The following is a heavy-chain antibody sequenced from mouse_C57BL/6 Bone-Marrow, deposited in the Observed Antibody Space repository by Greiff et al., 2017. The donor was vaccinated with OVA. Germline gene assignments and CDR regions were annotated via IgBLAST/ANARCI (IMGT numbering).Heavy chain of an antibody. D-gene: IGHD3-2*02. J-gene: IGHJ3*01. CDR3: ARATAQAQGFAY. V-gene: IGHV1-69*01. CDR2: IDPSDSYT. CDR1: GYTFTSYW. Sequence: QVQLQQPGAELVMPGASVKLSCKASGYTFTSYWMHWVKQRPGQGLEWIGEIDPSDSYTNYNQKFKGKSTLTVDKSSSTAYMQLSSRTSEDSAVYYCARATAQAQGFAYWGQGTLVTVSA.